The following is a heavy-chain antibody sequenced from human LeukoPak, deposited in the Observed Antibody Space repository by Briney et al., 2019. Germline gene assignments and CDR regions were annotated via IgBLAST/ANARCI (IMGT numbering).Heavy chain of an antibody. D-gene: IGHD5-12*01. CDR2: ISTSGST. J-gene: IGHJ4*02. V-gene: IGHV4-4*07. CDR3: ARIEYSGYDFRGGADY. CDR1: GGCISSYY. Sequence: SETLSLTCSVSGGCISSYYWSWIRQPAGKGLESIGHISTSGSTNYNPSLKSRVTISVDTSKNQFSLKLSSVTAADTAVYYCARIEYSGYDFRGGADYWGQGTLVTVSS.